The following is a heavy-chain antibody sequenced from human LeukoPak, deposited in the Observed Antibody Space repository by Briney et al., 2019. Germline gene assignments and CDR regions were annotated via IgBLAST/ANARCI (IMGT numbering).Heavy chain of an antibody. Sequence: PSETLSLTCTVSGVSISSYYWSWIRQPPGKGLEWIGYIYYSGSTNYNPSLKSRVTISVDTSKNQFSLKLSSVTAADTAVYYCARGHSSGWRYYYYGMDVWGRGTTVTVSS. CDR2: IYYSGST. CDR3: ARGHSSGWRYYYYGMDV. V-gene: IGHV4-59*01. J-gene: IGHJ6*02. D-gene: IGHD6-19*01. CDR1: GVSISSYY.